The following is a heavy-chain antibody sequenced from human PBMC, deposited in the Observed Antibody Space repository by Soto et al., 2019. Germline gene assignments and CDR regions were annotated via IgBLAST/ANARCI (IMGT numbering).Heavy chain of an antibody. Sequence: QVQLVQSGAEMKKPGSSVKVSCQSSGGTFNTYAMNWVRQAPGQGPEWMGDISPMFGAANYAPKFQGRVTITADKSTGTSYMQLSSLTSEDTAPYFCAREVQVHTPAFVYWGQGTLVTVSS. CDR3: AREVQVHTPAFVY. CDR2: ISPMFGAA. CDR1: GGTFNTYA. J-gene: IGHJ4*02. D-gene: IGHD3-10*01. V-gene: IGHV1-69*06.